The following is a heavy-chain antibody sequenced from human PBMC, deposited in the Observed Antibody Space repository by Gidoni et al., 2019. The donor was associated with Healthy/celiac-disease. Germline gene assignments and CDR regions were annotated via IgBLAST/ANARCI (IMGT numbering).Heavy chain of an antibody. Sequence: QVQLQQWGAGLLKPSETLSLTCAVYGGSFSGYYWSWIRQPPGKGLAWIGEINHSGSTNYNPSLKSRVTISVDTSKNQFSLKLSSVTAADTAVYYCARGGITRGSGCPYWGQGTLVTVSS. J-gene: IGHJ4*02. V-gene: IGHV4-34*01. CDR2: INHSGST. CDR3: ARGGITRGSGCPY. CDR1: GGSFSGYY. D-gene: IGHD6-19*01.